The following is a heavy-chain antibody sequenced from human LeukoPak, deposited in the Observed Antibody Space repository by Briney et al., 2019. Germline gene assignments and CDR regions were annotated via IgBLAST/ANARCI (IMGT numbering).Heavy chain of an antibody. CDR3: ARGPQWLVRAYSDY. CDR1: GYTFTSYG. V-gene: IGHV1-46*01. Sequence: ASVKVSCKASGYTFTSYGISWVRQAPGQGLEWMGIINPSGGSTSYAQKFQGRVTMTRDMSTSTVYMELSSLRSEDTAVYYCARGPQWLVRAYSDYWGQGTLVTVSS. J-gene: IGHJ4*02. D-gene: IGHD6-19*01. CDR2: INPSGGST.